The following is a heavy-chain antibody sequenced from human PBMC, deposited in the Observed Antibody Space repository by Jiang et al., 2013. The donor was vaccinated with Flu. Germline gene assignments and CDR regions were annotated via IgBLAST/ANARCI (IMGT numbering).Heavy chain of an antibody. V-gene: IGHV3-49*04. CDR1: GFTFGHYG. D-gene: IGHD3-9*01. CDR2: IRSIPYGGTT. J-gene: IGHJ4*02. Sequence: VQLVESGGGLVQPGRSLRLSCTGSGFTFGHYGMSWVRQAPGKGLEWVGFIRSIPYGGTTEYAASVKGRFTISRDDSKSIAYLHMNSLQTEDTAVYYCTRVLSTYYDILTGYEDWGQGTLVTVSS. CDR3: TRVLSTYYDILTGYED.